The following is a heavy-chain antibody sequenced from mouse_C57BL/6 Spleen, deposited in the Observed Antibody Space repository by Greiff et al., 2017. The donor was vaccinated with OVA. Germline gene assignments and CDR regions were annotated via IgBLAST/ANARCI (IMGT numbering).Heavy chain of an antibody. J-gene: IGHJ3*01. V-gene: IGHV1-72*01. CDR3: ASLGGPAWFAY. CDR2: IDPNSGGT. Sequence: VQLQQPGAELVKPGASVKLSCKASDYTFTSYWMHWVKQRPGRGLEWIGRIDPNSGGTKYNEKFKSKATLTVDKPSSTAYMQLSSLTSEDSAVYYCASLGGPAWFAYWGQGTLVTVSA. CDR1: DYTFTSYW.